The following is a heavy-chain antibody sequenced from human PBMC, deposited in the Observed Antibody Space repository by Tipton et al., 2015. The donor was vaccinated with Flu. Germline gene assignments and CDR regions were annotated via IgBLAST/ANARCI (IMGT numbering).Heavy chain of an antibody. Sequence: GSLRLSCAASGFTFSSYWMHWVRQAPGKGLVWVSRINSDGSSTSYADSVKGRFTISRDNAKNTLYLQMNSLRAEDTAVYYCARASFRGYSYGKSYYYYGMDVWGQGTTVTVSS. V-gene: IGHV3-74*01. D-gene: IGHD5-18*01. CDR2: INSDGSST. CDR3: ARASFRGYSYGKSYYYYGMDV. CDR1: GFTFSSYW. J-gene: IGHJ6*02.